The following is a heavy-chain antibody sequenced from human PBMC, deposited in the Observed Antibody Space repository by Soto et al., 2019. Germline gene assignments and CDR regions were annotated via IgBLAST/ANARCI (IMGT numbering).Heavy chain of an antibody. J-gene: IGHJ3*01. CDR2: ISDDARKE. Sequence: QGQLVASGGGVVQPGGSLRLSCAASGFVFSAYGIHWVRHSADKGLQWVATISDDARKEYYADSVKGRFSVSRDNSKKTLSLQMTNLESGDSCLYSCARVPRGIPFDLWGPGTMVAVSS. CDR3: ARVPRGIPFDL. V-gene: IGHV3-33*05. CDR1: GFVFSAYG. D-gene: IGHD3-16*01.